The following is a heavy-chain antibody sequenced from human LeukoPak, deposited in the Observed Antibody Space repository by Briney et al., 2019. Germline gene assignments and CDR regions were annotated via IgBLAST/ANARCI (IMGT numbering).Heavy chain of an antibody. CDR1: GESFSGYY. V-gene: IGHV4-34*01. J-gene: IGHJ4*02. CDR3: ARVNSWTEEPDTGFDY. Sequence: SETLSLTCAVYGESFSGYYWSWIREPPGKGLEWIGEINHSGSTNYNPSLKSRVTISVDTSKNQFSLKLSSVTPEDTAVYYCARVNSWTEEPDTGFDYWGQGTLVTVSS. D-gene: IGHD1-14*01. CDR2: INHSGST.